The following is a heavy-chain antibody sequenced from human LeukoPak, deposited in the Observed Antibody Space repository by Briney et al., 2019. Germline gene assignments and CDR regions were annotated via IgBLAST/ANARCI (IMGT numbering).Heavy chain of an antibody. V-gene: IGHV3-23*01. Sequence: GGSLRLSCAASGFTFSSYAMSWVRQAPGKGLEWVSAISGSGGSTYYADSVKGRFTISRDNSKNTLYLQMNSLRAEDTAVYYCAKDRITIFGVVINAFDIWGQGTMVTVSS. J-gene: IGHJ3*02. CDR3: AKDRITIFGVVINAFDI. D-gene: IGHD3-3*01. CDR1: GFTFSSYA. CDR2: ISGSGGST.